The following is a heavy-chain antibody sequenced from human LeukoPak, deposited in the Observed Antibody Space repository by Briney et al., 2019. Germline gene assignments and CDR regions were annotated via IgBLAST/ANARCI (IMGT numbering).Heavy chain of an antibody. CDR2: IYHSGST. CDR3: ARGAPSIAVAGLLD. CDR1: GYSISSGYY. J-gene: IGHJ4*02. Sequence: SETLSLTCAVSGYSISSGYYWGWIRQPPGKGLEWIGSIYHSGSTYYNPSLKSRVTISVDTSKNQFSLKLSSVTAADTAVYYCARGAPSIAVAGLLDWGQGTLVTVSS. V-gene: IGHV4-38-2*01. D-gene: IGHD6-19*01.